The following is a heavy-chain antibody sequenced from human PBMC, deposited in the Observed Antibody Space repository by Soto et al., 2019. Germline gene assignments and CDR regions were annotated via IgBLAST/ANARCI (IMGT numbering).Heavy chain of an antibody. J-gene: IGHJ5*02. CDR3: ARAMVRGPFNWSDP. D-gene: IGHD3-10*01. CDR2: IYHGGNS. Sequence: SETLSLTCAVSGGSINSGGYSWSWIRQPPVKGLEWIGYIYHGGNSYYNPSLKSRVIISVDRSKNQFSLKLNSVTAADTAVYYCARAMVRGPFNWSDPWGLGTLLTVSS. CDR1: GGSINSGGYS. V-gene: IGHV4-30-2*01.